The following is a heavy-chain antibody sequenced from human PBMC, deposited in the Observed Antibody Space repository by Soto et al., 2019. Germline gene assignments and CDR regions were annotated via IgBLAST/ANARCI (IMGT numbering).Heavy chain of an antibody. V-gene: IGHV4-59*01. CDR2: VSQGGTESYMTDGETT. D-gene: IGHD3-16*01. Sequence: QVQLQESGPGLLRPSETLSLTCTVSGVSLDNFFWSWIRQTPGKGLAWIGYVSQGGTESYMTDGETTRYNTSLDGRATLSLDWPKNQFSLTLTSVTAADTAVYYCARDRGGITVSAKPLGEWCDPWCQGTLVTVSS. CDR3: ARDRGGITVSAKPLGEWCDP. CDR1: GVSLDNFF. J-gene: IGHJ5*02.